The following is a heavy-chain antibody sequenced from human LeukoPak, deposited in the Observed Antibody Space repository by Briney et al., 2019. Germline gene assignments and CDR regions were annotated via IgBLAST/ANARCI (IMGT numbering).Heavy chain of an antibody. CDR2: TNPNSGGT. D-gene: IGHD3-10*01. CDR1: GYTFTGYY. J-gene: IGHJ3*02. Sequence: ASVKVSCKASGYTFTGYYMRWVRQASGQGLEWMGWTNPNSGGTNYAQKFQGRVTMTRDKSIRTAYMELSRLTSDDTAVYYCARNIWFGESANAFDIWGQGTMVTVSS. V-gene: IGHV1-2*02. CDR3: ARNIWFGESANAFDI.